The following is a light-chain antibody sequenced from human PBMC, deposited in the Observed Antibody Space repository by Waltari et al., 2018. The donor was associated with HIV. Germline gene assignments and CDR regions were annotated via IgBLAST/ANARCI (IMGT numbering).Light chain of an antibody. CDR2: DVT. J-gene: IGLJ3*02. Sequence: QSVLPQPRSLSGPPRQSVTISCTGTNADVGAYNYVSWYQQHPGKAPKLIIYDVTKRPSGVPDRFSGSKSGNTASLTISGLQAEDEADYYCCSYAGSPWMFGGGTRLTVL. CDR1: NADVGAYNY. CDR3: CSYAGSPWM. V-gene: IGLV2-11*01.